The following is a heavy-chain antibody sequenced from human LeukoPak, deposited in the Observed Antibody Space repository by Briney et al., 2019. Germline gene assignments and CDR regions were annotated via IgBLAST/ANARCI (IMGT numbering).Heavy chain of an antibody. CDR1: GASISNYY. D-gene: IGHD4/OR15-4a*01. Sequence: SETLSLTCTVSGASISNYYWGWIRQPAGKGLEWIGRIYGSGNINYNPSLKSRLTMSLDTSKNQFSLKMNFVTAADTAVYYCARADYGDRNDAFDIWGQGTMVTVSS. V-gene: IGHV4-4*07. CDR2: IYGSGNI. CDR3: ARADYGDRNDAFDI. J-gene: IGHJ3*02.